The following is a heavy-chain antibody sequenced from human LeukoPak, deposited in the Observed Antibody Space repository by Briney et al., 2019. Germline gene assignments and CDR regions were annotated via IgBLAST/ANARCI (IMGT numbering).Heavy chain of an antibody. CDR3: ASDAATTVVYYGMDV. D-gene: IGHD4-17*01. CDR2: INPNSGGT. J-gene: IGHJ6*02. CDR1: GYTFTSYY. Sequence: ASVKVSCKASGYTFTSYYMHWVRQAPGQGLEWMGRINPNSGGTNYAQKFQGRVTMTRDTSISTAYMELSRLRSDDTAVYYCASDAATTVVYYGMDVWGQGTTVTVSS. V-gene: IGHV1-2*06.